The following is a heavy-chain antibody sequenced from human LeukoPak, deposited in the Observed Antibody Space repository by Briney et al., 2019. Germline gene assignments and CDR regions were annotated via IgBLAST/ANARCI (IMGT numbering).Heavy chain of an antibody. J-gene: IGHJ3*02. CDR3: AREDDAFDI. V-gene: IGHV3-30*04. CDR1: GFIFKNYV. CDR2: ISQDSSNR. Sequence: GRSLRLSCGASGFIFKNYVVHWVRQAPGRGLEWVTLISQDSSNRHYADSVKGRFSISRDNSKNTLYLQMNSLRDEDTAVYFCAREDDAFDIWGQGTMVTVSS.